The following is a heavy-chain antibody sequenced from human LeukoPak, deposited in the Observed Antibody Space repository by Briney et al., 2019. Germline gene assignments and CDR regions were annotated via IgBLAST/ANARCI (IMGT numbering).Heavy chain of an antibody. Sequence: GGSLRLSCAASGFTFSSYGMHWVRQAPGKGLEWVAVISYDGSNKYYADSVKGRFTISRDNSKNTLYLQMNSLRAEDTAVYYCAKGSYGYHYYYGMDVWGQGTTVTVSS. D-gene: IGHD5-18*01. V-gene: IGHV3-30*18. CDR3: AKGSYGYHYYYGMDV. J-gene: IGHJ6*02. CDR2: ISYDGSNK. CDR1: GFTFSSYG.